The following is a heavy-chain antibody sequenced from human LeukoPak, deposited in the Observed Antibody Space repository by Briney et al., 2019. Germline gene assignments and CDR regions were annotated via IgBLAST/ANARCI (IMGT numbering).Heavy chain of an antibody. V-gene: IGHV5-51*01. D-gene: IGHD3-10*01. CDR2: IYPGDSDT. CDR1: GSRFTNYW. J-gene: IGHJ4*02. Sequence: GASLKISCKGSGSRFTNYWIGWVRQMPGKGLEWMGIIYPGDSDTRYSPSFQGQVTISADKSISTAYLQWSSLKASDTAMYYCAGSIEAPGFPFDYWGQGTLVTVSS. CDR3: AGSIEAPGFPFDY.